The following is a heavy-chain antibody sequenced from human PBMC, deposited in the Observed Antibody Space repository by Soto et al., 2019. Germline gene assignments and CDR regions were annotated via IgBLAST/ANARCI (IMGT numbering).Heavy chain of an antibody. CDR3: ARQGFGPLHGLVDV. V-gene: IGHV4-59*08. D-gene: IGHD3-10*01. J-gene: IGHJ6*02. CDR1: GGSISSYY. Sequence: QVQLQESGPGLVKPSETLSLSCTVSGGSISSYYWSWFRQSPGKRMEWIGYVHHSWGSSYNPSLQTXVXXSLDTSTCQFHLKVPSVTATDSAVYYCARQGFGPLHGLVDVCGQGTTVTVSS. CDR2: VHHSWGS.